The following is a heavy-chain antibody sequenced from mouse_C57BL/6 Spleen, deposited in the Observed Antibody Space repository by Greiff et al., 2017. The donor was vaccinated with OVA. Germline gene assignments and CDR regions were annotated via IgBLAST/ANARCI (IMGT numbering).Heavy chain of an antibody. CDR3: ARHGSSSYAMDY. D-gene: IGHD1-1*01. CDR2: IYPGDGDT. J-gene: IGHJ4*01. Sequence: VKLMESGPELVKPGASVKISCKASGYAFSSSWMNWVKQRPGKGLEWIGRIYPGDGDTNYNGKFKGKATLTADKSSSTAYMQLSSLTSEDSAVYFCARHGSSSYAMDYWGQGTSVTVSS. CDR1: GYAFSSSW. V-gene: IGHV1-82*01.